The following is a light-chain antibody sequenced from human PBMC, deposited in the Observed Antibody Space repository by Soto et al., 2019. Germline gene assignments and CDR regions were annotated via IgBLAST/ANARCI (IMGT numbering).Light chain of an antibody. Sequence: IVMTQSAATLSVSPGDRATISCSARQSVSSDLAWYQQRPGQAPRLLIYGASTRSTGIPARFSGTESGTEFTLTISSLQSEDFAIYYCQQYNNWPAYTFGQGTKLEIK. CDR2: GAS. CDR1: QSVSSD. V-gene: IGKV3-15*01. CDR3: QQYNNWPAYT. J-gene: IGKJ2*01.